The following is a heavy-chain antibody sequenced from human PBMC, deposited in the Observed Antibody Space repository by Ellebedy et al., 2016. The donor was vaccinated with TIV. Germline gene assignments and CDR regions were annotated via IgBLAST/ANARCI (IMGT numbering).Heavy chain of an antibody. CDR2: IYYSGST. J-gene: IGHJ3*02. V-gene: IGHV4-30-4*01. CDR1: GGSISSGDSY. CDR3: ARDPFDSAGVDAFDI. Sequence: SETLSLXXSVSGGSISSGDSYWSWIRQPPGKGLEWIGYIYYSGSTNYNPSLKSRVTISVDTSKNQFSLKLGSVTAADTAAYYCARDPFDSAGVDAFDIWGKGTMVTVSS. D-gene: IGHD2-15*01.